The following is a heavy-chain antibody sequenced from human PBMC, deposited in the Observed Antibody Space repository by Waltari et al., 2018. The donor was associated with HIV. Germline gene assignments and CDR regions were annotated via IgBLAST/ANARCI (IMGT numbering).Heavy chain of an antibody. D-gene: IGHD1-26*01. CDR3: ARHALRVGAAYWNFDL. Sequence: QLQLQASGPGLVKPSETLSLTCTVSGGYVRRSSYFGRWIRQPPGQVLECIGRIYYTGRAYYNPSLKSRVTISVDTSKNQFSLKVTSVTAADTAVYYCARHALRVGAAYWNFDLWGRGTLVTVSS. CDR1: GGYVRRSSYF. V-gene: IGHV4-39*01. CDR2: IYYTGRA. J-gene: IGHJ2*01.